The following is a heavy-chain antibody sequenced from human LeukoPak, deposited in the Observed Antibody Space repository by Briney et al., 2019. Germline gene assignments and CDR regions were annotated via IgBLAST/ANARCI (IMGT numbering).Heavy chain of an antibody. CDR3: ARDWNADEAFDY. V-gene: IGHV4-4*07. Sequence: PSETLSLTCTVSGGSISNYYWSWIRQSAGKGLEWIGRIYTSGSTDYNPSLKNRITMSVDTSKNQFSLKMTSVTAADTAVYYCARDWNADEAFDYWGQGTLVTVSS. J-gene: IGHJ4*02. D-gene: IGHD1-1*01. CDR2: IYTSGST. CDR1: GGSISNYY.